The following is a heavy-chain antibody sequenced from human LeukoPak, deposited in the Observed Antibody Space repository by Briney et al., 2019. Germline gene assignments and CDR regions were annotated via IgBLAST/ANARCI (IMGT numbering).Heavy chain of an antibody. D-gene: IGHD2-2*01. Sequence: GGSLRLSCAASGFTFSSYGTHWVRQAPGKGLEWVAFIRYDGSNKYYADSVKGRFTISRDNSKNSLYLQMNSLRAEDTAVYYCAGYCSSVSCRNIDYWGQGTLVTVSS. J-gene: IGHJ4*02. V-gene: IGHV3-30*02. CDR1: GFTFSSYG. CDR2: IRYDGSNK. CDR3: AGYCSSVSCRNIDY.